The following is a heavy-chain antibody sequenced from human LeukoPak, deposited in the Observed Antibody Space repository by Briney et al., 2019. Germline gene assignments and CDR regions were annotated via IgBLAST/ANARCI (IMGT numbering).Heavy chain of an antibody. CDR3: ASGRWLLPDY. CDR2: MNPNSGNT. CDR1: GYTFTSYD. V-gene: IGHV1-8*01. Sequence: GASVKVSCKASGYTFTSYDINWVRQATGQGLEWMGWMNPNSGNTCYAQKFQGRVTMTRNTSISTAYMELSSLRSEDTAVYYCASGRWLLPDYWGQGTLVTVSS. J-gene: IGHJ4*02. D-gene: IGHD3-22*01.